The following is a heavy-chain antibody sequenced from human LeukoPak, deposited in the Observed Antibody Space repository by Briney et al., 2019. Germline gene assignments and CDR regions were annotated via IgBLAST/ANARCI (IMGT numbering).Heavy chain of an antibody. Sequence: ASVKVSCKAYRYTFTSYDINWVRQATGQGLEWMGWMNPNSGNTGYAQKFQGRVTMTRDTSTGTAYVELSSLRSEDTAVYYCVRAIGIEVPGAGYWGQGTLVTVSS. J-gene: IGHJ4*02. CDR1: RYTFTSYD. CDR3: VRAIGIEVPGAGY. D-gene: IGHD3-22*01. CDR2: MNPNSGNT. V-gene: IGHV1-8*01.